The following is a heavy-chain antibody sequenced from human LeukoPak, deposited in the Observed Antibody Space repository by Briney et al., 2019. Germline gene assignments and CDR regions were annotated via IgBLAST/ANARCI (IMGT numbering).Heavy chain of an antibody. CDR2: ISSSGSTI. D-gene: IGHD2-21*01. CDR1: GFTFSDYY. V-gene: IGHV3-11*04. CDR3: ARVGPTSCGGSCPFDY. J-gene: IGHJ4*02. Sequence: PGGSLRLSCAASGFTFSDYYMSWIRQAPGKGLEWVSYISSSGSTIHYADSVKGRFTISRDNAMNSLYLQMKSLRAEDTAVYYCARVGPTSCGGSCPFDYWGQGTLVTVSS.